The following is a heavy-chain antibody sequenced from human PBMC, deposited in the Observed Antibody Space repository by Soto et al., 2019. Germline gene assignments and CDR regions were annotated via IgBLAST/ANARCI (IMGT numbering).Heavy chain of an antibody. J-gene: IGHJ4*02. CDR1: GFTFSSYA. CDR2: ISYDGSSK. Sequence: QVQLVESGGGVVQPGRSLRLSCAASGFTFSSYAMHWVRQAPGKGLEWVAVISYDGSSKFYADSVKGLFTISRDTSKNTLYLQMNSLSAYDTAVYYCAKACGLLLAYWGQGTLVTFSS. CDR3: AKACGLLLAY. D-gene: IGHD2-21*01. V-gene: IGHV3-30-3*02.